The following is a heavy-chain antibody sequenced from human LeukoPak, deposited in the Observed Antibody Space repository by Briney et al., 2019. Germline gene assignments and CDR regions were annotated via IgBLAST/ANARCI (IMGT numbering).Heavy chain of an antibody. V-gene: IGHV3-48*02. CDR3: ATWLRALDY. Sequence: PGGSLRLSCAASGFTFSSYDMNWVRQAPGKGLEWVSYVGRSTTTIYYADSVRGRFTIFRDNAKNSVYLQMNSLRDEDTAVYYCATWLRALDYWGQGTLATVSS. J-gene: IGHJ4*02. CDR1: GFTFSSYD. CDR2: VGRSTTTI. D-gene: IGHD5-12*01.